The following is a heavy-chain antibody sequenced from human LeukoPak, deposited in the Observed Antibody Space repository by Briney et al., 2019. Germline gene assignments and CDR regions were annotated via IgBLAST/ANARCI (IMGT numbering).Heavy chain of an antibody. CDR1: GFTFSSYE. CDR3: ARGRASSGWYLGNWFDP. V-gene: IGHV3-48*03. D-gene: IGHD6-19*01. CDR2: ISSSGSTI. Sequence: GGSLRLSCAASGFTFSSYEMNWVRQAPGKGLEWVSYISSSGSTIYYADSVKGRFTISRDNAKNSLYLQMNSLRAEDTAVYYCARGRASSGWYLGNWFDPWGQGTLVTVPP. J-gene: IGHJ5*02.